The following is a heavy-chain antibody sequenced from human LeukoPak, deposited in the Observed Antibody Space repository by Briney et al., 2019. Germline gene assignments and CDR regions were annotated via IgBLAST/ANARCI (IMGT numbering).Heavy chain of an antibody. Sequence: SVKVSCKASGGTFSSYAISWVRQAPGQGLEWMGGIIPIFGTANYALKFQGRVTITADESTSTAYMELSSLRSEDTAVYYCASSTGGYYDSSGYLVAYWGQGTLVTVSS. V-gene: IGHV1-69*13. CDR2: IIPIFGTA. CDR1: GGTFSSYA. D-gene: IGHD3-22*01. J-gene: IGHJ4*02. CDR3: ASSTGGYYDSSGYLVAY.